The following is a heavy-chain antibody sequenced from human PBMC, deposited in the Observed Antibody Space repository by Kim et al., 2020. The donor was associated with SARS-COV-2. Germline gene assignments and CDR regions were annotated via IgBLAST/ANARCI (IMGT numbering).Heavy chain of an antibody. J-gene: IGHJ4*02. CDR3: SRDHVVVVAATYFDY. D-gene: IGHD2-15*01. Sequence: GSVKGRFTISRDNSKNTLYLQMNSLRAEDTAVYYCSRDHVVVVAATYFDYWGQGSLVTVSS. V-gene: IGHV3-30*07.